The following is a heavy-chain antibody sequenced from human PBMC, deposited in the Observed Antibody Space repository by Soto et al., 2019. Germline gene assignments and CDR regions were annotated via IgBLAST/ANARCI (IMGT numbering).Heavy chain of an antibody. CDR2: IYPGDSDT. V-gene: IGHV5-51*01. CDR3: ARHGRYCSGGSCYFDY. J-gene: IGHJ4*02. CDR1: GYSFTSYW. D-gene: IGHD2-15*01. Sequence: GESLKISCQGSGYSFTSYWIGWVRQMPGKGLEWMGIIYPGDSDTRYSPSFQGQVTISADKSISTAYLQWSSLKASDTAMYYCARHGRYCSGGSCYFDYWGQGTLVTVSS.